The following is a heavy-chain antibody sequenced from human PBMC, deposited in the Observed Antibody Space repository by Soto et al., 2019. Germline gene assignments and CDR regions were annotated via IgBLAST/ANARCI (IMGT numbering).Heavy chain of an antibody. V-gene: IGHV1-18*04. D-gene: IGHD2-8*02. CDR2: IGHYKGYT. CDR3: ARDVQHWWEYETWGYDY. J-gene: IGHJ4*02. CDR1: GYSFVSYG. Sequence: QIQLVQSGLEVKKPGASVRVSCKTSGYSFVSYGISWVRQAPGQGLEWIAWIGHYKGYTRYSQRLQDRVTLSTDIPASTVYIQLRSLGPDDTAVYYCARDVQHWWEYETWGYDYWCQGTLVPVSA.